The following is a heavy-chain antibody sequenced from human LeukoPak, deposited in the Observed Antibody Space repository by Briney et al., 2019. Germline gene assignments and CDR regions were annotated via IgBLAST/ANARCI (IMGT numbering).Heavy chain of an antibody. J-gene: IGHJ3*02. CDR3: AKGPFLEWSSDDAFDI. D-gene: IGHD3-3*01. V-gene: IGHV3-23*01. Sequence: TGGSLRLSCAASGFTFSSYAMSWVRQAPGKGLEWVSAISGCGGSTYYADSVKGRFTISRDNSKNTLYLQMNSLRAEDTAVYYCAKGPFLEWSSDDAFDIWGQGTMVTVSS. CDR1: GFTFSSYA. CDR2: ISGCGGST.